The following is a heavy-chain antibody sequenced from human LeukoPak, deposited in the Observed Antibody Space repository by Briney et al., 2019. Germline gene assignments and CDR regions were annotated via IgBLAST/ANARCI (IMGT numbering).Heavy chain of an antibody. CDR3: ASGSGSYRTPYYYMDV. D-gene: IGHD3-10*01. CDR1: GFTVSSNY. CDR2: IYSGGST. J-gene: IGHJ6*03. Sequence: WGSLRLSCAVSGFTVSSNYMSWVRQAPGKGLEWVSVIYSGGSTYYDASVKGRFTISRDNSKNTLYLQMNSLRAEDTAVYYCASGSGSYRTPYYYMDVWGTGTTVTVSS. V-gene: IGHV3-53*01.